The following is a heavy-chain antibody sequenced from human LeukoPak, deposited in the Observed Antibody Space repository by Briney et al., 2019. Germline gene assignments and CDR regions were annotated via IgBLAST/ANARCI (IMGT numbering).Heavy chain of an antibody. CDR3: ASPPGYCSSTSCRIHSNYPSG. CDR2: ISSSSSYI. J-gene: IGHJ4*02. Sequence: PGGSLRLSCAASGFTFSSHAMSWVRQAPGKGLEWVSSISSSSSYIYYADSVKGRFTISRDNAKNSLYLQMNSLRAEDTAVYYCASPPGYCSSTSCRIHSNYPSGWGQGTLVTVSS. D-gene: IGHD2-2*01. CDR1: GFTFSSHA. V-gene: IGHV3-21*01.